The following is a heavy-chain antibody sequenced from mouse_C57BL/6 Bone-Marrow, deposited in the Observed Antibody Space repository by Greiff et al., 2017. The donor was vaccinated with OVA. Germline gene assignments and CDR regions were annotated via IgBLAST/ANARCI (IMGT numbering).Heavy chain of an antibody. D-gene: IGHD2-4*01. CDR3: VSQIYYDYGEGPYFDV. V-gene: IGHV10-1*01. CDR1: GFSFNTYA. J-gene: IGHJ1*03. Sequence: EVQLVESGGGLVQPKGSLKLSCAASGFSFNTYAMNWVRQAPGKGLEWVARIRSKSNNYATYYADSVQDRFSISRDDSESMLYLKMNNLKTENTAMYYCVSQIYYDYGEGPYFDVWGTGTTVTVSS. CDR2: IRSKSNNYAT.